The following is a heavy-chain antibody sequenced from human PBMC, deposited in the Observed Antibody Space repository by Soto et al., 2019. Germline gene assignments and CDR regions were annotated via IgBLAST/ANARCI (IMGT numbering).Heavy chain of an antibody. J-gene: IGHJ5*01. D-gene: IGHD3-9*01. V-gene: IGHV4-59*12. CDR3: AKLRYFDWSSYNWFEY. CDR1: GGSISSYY. Sequence: SETLSLTCTVSGGSISSYYWSWIRQPPGKGLEWIGYVYYSGSTNYNPSLKSRVTVSRDNSKNTLYLQMNSLRVEDTAVYYCAKLRYFDWSSYNWFEYWGQGTPVTVSS. CDR2: VYYSGST.